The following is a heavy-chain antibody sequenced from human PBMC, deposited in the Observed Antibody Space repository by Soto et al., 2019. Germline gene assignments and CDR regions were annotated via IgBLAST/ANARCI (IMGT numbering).Heavy chain of an antibody. J-gene: IGHJ4*02. V-gene: IGHV3-33*01. CDR2: IWYDGSKK. Sequence: LRLSCAASGFTFSNYGFHWVRQAPGKGLEWVAVIWYDGSKKYYVDSVKGRFTISRDNSKNTLYLEMDSLRAEDTAVYHCARDLGSTNYYFDYWGLGTLVTVSS. D-gene: IGHD5-12*01. CDR1: GFTFSNYG. CDR3: ARDLGSTNYYFDY.